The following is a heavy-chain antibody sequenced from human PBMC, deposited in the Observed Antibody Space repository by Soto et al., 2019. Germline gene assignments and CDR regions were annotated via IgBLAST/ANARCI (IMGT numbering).Heavy chain of an antibody. Sequence: QVQLQQWGAGLLKPSETLSLTCAVYGGSFSGYYWSWIRQPPGKGLEWIGEINHSGSTNYNPSLKRRVTISVDTSKNQFSLKLSSVTAADTAVYYCARGSKYGYKAAAGIGYWGQGTLVTVSS. CDR3: ARGSKYGYKAAAGIGY. CDR2: INHSGST. J-gene: IGHJ4*02. V-gene: IGHV4-34*01. CDR1: GGSFSGYY. D-gene: IGHD6-13*01.